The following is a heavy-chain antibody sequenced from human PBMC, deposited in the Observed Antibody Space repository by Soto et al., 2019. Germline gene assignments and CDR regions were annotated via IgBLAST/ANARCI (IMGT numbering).Heavy chain of an antibody. Sequence: EVQLVESGGGLVQPGGSLRLSCAASGFTFSSYWMSWVRQAPGKGLEWVANIKQDGSEKYYVDSVKGRFTISRDNAKNSLNLQMNLLRDEDTAVYYCARDLAATTIPNYWGQGTRVTVSS. CDR2: IKQDGSEK. V-gene: IGHV3-7*04. D-gene: IGHD4-17*01. CDR3: ARDLAATTIPNY. J-gene: IGHJ4*02. CDR1: GFTFSSYW.